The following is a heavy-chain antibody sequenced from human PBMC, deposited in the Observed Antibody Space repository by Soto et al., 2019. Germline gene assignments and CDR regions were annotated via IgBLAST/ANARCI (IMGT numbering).Heavy chain of an antibody. Sequence: SETLSLTCGVYRGSFSGFYWTWVRQTPGKGLEWIGEINHSGSTNYNSSLKNRVTISVDRSTNYFSLRMTSVTAADAAVYYCARGRGYVYGYNFYGMDVWGQGTTVTVSS. CDR3: ARGRGYVYGYNFYGMDV. D-gene: IGHD5-12*01. CDR2: INHSGST. J-gene: IGHJ6*02. V-gene: IGHV4-34*01. CDR1: RGSFSGFY.